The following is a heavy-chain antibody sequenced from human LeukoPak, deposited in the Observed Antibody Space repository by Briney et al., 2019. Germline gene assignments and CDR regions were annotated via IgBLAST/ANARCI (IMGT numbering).Heavy chain of an antibody. CDR2: ISWNSGNI. D-gene: IGHD5-18*01. CDR1: GFTFDDYA. J-gene: IGHJ4*02. CDR3: ARDWGGYSYGYHFDY. Sequence: GGSLRLSCAVSGFTFDDYAMYWVRQTPGKGLEWVSGISWNSGNIGYGGSVKGRFTISRDNSKNTLYLQMNSLRAEDTAVYYCARDWGGYSYGYHFDYWGQGTLVTVSS. V-gene: IGHV3-9*01.